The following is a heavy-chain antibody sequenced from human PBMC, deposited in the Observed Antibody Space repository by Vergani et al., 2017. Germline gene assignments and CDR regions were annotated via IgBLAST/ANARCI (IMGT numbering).Heavy chain of an antibody. D-gene: IGHD1-14*01. CDR2: IIPILGIA. Sequence: QVQLVQSGAEVKKPGSSVKVSCKASGGTFSSYANSWVRQAPGQGLEWMGRIIPILGIANYAQKFQGRVTITADKSTSTAYMALSSLRSKETAVYYCARRGWYHQNYYYYYYMDDWGKGTTVTVSS. V-gene: IGHV1-69*04. J-gene: IGHJ6*03. CDR1: GGTFSSYA. CDR3: ARRGWYHQNYYYYYYMDD.